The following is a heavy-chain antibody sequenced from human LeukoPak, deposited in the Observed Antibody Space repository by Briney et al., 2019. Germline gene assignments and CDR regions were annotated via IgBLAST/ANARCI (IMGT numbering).Heavy chain of an antibody. D-gene: IGHD6-13*01. CDR1: GFTFSSYA. CDR2: ISGSGGST. V-gene: IGHV3-23*01. J-gene: IGHJ4*02. CDR3: AKDGSSSWSPYYFDY. Sequence: PGGSLRLSCAASGFTFSSYAMSWVRQAPGKGLEWVSAISGSGGSTYYADSVKGRFTISRDNSKNTLYLQMNSLRAEDTAVYYCAKDGSSSWSPYYFDYWGQGTLVTVSS.